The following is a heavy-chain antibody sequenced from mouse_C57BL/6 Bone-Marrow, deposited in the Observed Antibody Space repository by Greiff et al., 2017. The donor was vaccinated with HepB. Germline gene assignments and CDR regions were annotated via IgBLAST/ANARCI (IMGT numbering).Heavy chain of an antibody. V-gene: IGHV5-6*01. CDR2: ISSGGSYT. CDR3: ARRAAQAWFAY. D-gene: IGHD3-2*02. Sequence: VQLKESGGDLVKPGGSLKLSCAASGFTFSSYGMSWVRQTPDKRLEWVATISSGGSYTYYPDSVKGRFTISRDNAKNTLYLQMSSLKSEDTAMYYCARRAAQAWFAYWGQGTLVTVSA. J-gene: IGHJ3*01. CDR1: GFTFSSYG.